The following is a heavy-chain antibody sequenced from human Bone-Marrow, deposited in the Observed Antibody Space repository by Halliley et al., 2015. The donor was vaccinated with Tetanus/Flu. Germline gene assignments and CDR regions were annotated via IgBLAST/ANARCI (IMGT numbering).Heavy chain of an antibody. V-gene: IGHV3-21*01. D-gene: IGHD3-10*01. CDR3: ASRPYRGFSSGSPDFDY. J-gene: IGHJ4*02. Sequence: SSISSTSTYIYYADSVKGRFPVSRDNAKNPLFLQMNSLRAEDTAVYYCASRPYRGFSSGSPDFDYWGQGTLVTVSS. CDR2: ISSTSTYI.